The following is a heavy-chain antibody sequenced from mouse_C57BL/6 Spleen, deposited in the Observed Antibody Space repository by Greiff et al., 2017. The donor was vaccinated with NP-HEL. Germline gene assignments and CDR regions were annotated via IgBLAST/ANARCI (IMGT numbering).Heavy chain of an antibody. J-gene: IGHJ3*01. CDR1: GYTFTDYN. CDR2: INPNNGGT. Sequence: EVKVVESGPELVKPGASVKMSCKASGYTFTDYNMHWVKQSHGKSLEWIGYINPNNGGTSYNQKFKGKATLTVNKSSSTAYMELRSLTSEDSAVYYCAQTAQAAWFAYWGQGTLVTVSA. D-gene: IGHD3-2*02. CDR3: AQTAQAAWFAY. V-gene: IGHV1-22*01.